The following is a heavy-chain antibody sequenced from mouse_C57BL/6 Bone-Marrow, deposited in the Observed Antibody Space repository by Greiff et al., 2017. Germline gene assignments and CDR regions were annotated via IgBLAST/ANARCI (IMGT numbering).Heavy chain of an antibody. CDR1: GFSFNTYA. CDR3: VRHGIYYGTAWFAD. J-gene: IGHJ3*01. Sequence: EVQLVESGGGLVQPKGSLKLSCAASGFSFNTYAMNWVRQAPGKGLEWVARIRSKSNNYATYYADSVKDRFTISRNNSESMLYLQMNNLKTEDTAMYYCVRHGIYYGTAWFADWGQGTLVTVSA. CDR2: IRSKSNNYAT. D-gene: IGHD1-1*01. V-gene: IGHV10-1*01.